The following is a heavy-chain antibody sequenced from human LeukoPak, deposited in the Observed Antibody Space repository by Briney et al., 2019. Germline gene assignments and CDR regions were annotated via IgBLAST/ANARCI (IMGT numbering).Heavy chain of an antibody. D-gene: IGHD2-15*01. Sequence: PSETLSLTCTVSGGSISSYYWSWIRQPPGKGLERIGYIYYSGSTNYNPSLKSRVTISVDTSKNQFSLKLSSVTAADTAVYYCATPYCSGGSCYSYPAYWGQGTLVTVSS. V-gene: IGHV4-59*12. CDR3: ATPYCSGGSCYSYPAY. CDR2: IYYSGST. CDR1: GGSISSYY. J-gene: IGHJ4*02.